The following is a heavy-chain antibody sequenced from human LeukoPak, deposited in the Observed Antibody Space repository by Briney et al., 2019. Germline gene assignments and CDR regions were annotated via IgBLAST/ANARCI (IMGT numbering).Heavy chain of an antibody. Sequence: ASVKVSCKVSGYTLTELSMHWVRQAPGKGLEWMGGFDPEDGEAIYAQKFQGRVTMTEDTSTDTAYMELSSLRSEDTAVYYCATLPTTLWFGEPSSDYWGQGTLVTVSS. V-gene: IGHV1-24*01. CDR2: FDPEDGEA. CDR3: ATLPTTLWFGEPSSDY. J-gene: IGHJ4*02. D-gene: IGHD3-10*01. CDR1: GYTLTELS.